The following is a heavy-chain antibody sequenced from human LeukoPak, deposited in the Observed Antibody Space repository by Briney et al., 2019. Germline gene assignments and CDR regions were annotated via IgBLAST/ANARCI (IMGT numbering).Heavy chain of an antibody. CDR1: GFTFNTYA. D-gene: IGHD3-22*01. CDR2: ISDSGGNT. V-gene: IGHV3-23*01. Sequence: PGGSLRLSCAASGFTFNTYAMRWVRQAPWERLQWVSGISDSGGNTYYADSVRGRFTISRDNSKNTLYLQMNSLRAEDTAVYYCAKDRLYYDSSGYYLGWYFQHWGQGTLVTVSS. CDR3: AKDRLYYDSSGYYLGWYFQH. J-gene: IGHJ1*01.